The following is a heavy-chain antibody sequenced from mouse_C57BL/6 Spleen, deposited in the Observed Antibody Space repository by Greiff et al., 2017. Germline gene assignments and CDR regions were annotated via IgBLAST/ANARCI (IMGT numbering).Heavy chain of an antibody. J-gene: IGHJ1*03. CDR2: INPNNGGT. Sequence: VQLQQSGPELVKPGASVKIPCKASGYTFTDYNMDWVKQSHGKSLEWIGYINPNNGGTIYNQKFKGKATLTVDKSSSTAYMELRSLTSEDTAVYYCARSPYYYCRSYVYCSYFDVWGTGTTVTVSS. D-gene: IGHD1-1*01. CDR1: GYTFTDYN. V-gene: IGHV1-18*01. CDR3: ARSPYYYCRSYVYCSYFDV.